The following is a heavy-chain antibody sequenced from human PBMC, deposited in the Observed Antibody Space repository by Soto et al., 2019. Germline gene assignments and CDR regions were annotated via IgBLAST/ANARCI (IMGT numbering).Heavy chain of an antibody. V-gene: IGHV1-8*01. Sequence: QVQLVQSGAEVKKPGASVKVSCKASGYTFTSYDINWVRQATGQGLEWMGWMNPNSGNTGYAQKFQGRVTKTRTSPMSSGYKVLHSLRTEDTVVYYCASDSRPYGMGVWVLGTRVTV. CDR3: ASDSRPYGMGV. J-gene: IGHJ6*02. CDR1: GYTFTSYD. CDR2: MNPNSGNT. D-gene: IGHD3-22*01.